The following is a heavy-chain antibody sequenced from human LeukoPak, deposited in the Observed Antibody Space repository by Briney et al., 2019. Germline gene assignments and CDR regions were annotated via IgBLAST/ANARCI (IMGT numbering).Heavy chain of an antibody. CDR2: INPNSGGT. V-gene: IGHV1-2*02. J-gene: IGHJ4*02. Sequence: ASVKVSCKASGYTFTGYYMHWVRQAPGQGLEWMGWINPNSGGTNYAQKLQGRVTMTTDTSTSTAYMELRSLRSDDTAVFYCATQYCSSTSCYANFDYWGQGTLVTVSS. D-gene: IGHD2-2*01. CDR3: ATQYCSSTSCYANFDY. CDR1: GYTFTGYY.